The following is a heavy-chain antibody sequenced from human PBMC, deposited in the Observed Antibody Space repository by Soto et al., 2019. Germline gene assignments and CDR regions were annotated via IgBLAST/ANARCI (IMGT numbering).Heavy chain of an antibody. CDR1: GGTFSKYA. V-gene: IGHV1-69*01. J-gene: IGHJ6*02. CDR2: LIPLFGTA. D-gene: IGHD3-22*01. CDR3: ARAWPRGTMIVVENVNDGMDG. Sequence: QEQLVQSGAEVKNPGSSVKVSCKASGGTFSKYAFSWVRQAPGQGLAWLGGLIPLFGTAAYAQRFQGRVTRTADEATTTTYMELSSLRSEDTAVYYCARAWPRGTMIVVENVNDGMDGWGQGTTVTVSS.